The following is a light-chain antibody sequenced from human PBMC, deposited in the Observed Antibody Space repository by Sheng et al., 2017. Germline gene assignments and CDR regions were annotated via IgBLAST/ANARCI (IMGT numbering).Light chain of an antibody. CDR1: QNIRDW. CDR2: KAS. CDR3: QHYNTYSGT. V-gene: IGKV1-5*03. Sequence: DIQLTQSPSTLSASVGDRVTIACRASQNIRDWLAWYQQKPGKAPKLLISKASTLESGVPSRFSGIGSGTEFTLTISSLQPDDFATYFCQHYNTYSGTFGQGTRVEVK. J-gene: IGKJ1*01.